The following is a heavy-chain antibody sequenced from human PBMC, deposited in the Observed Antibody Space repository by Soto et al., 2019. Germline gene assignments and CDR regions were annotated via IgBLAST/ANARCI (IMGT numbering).Heavy chain of an antibody. J-gene: IGHJ5*02. CDR3: CVVKRRDQYSTSGYWFDP. V-gene: IGHV3-15*01. D-gene: IGHD2-15*01. CDR1: GFTFSHAW. Sequence: EMHLVDPGGGLVKPGGSLRLSCAASGFTFSHAWMSWVRQAPGKGLEWVGRIKSKADGETKDYGAPVRGRFTISRDDSKDTLYLQMNSLRIEDTAVYYCCVVKRRDQYSTSGYWFDPWGPGTLVTVSS. CDR2: IKSKADGETK.